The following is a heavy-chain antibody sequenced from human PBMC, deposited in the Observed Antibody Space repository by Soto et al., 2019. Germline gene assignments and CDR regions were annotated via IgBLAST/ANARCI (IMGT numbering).Heavy chain of an antibody. V-gene: IGHV3-23*01. CDR1: GFTFSSYA. CDR2: ISGSGGST. Sequence: GGSLRLSCAASGFTFSSYAMSWVRQAPGKGLEWVSAISGSGGSTYYADSVKGRFTISRDNSKNTLYLQMNSLRAEDTAVYYCAKCTIFGVVTQYYFDYWGQGTLVTVSS. CDR3: AKCTIFGVVTQYYFDY. D-gene: IGHD3-3*01. J-gene: IGHJ4*02.